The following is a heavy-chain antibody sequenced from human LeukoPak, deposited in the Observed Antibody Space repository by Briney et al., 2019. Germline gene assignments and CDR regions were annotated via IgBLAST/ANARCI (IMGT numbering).Heavy chain of an antibody. D-gene: IGHD2-15*01. CDR2: LNAGGGST. Sequence: PGGSLRLSCVASGFTFSSYTMSWVRQAPGQGLEWVSALNAGGGSTHYADSVRGRFTISRDNSKNTLYLQMNSLRAEDTAVYYCASPVRDRYCSGGSCYSPFDFWGQGNLVTVSS. V-gene: IGHV3-23*01. J-gene: IGHJ4*02. CDR1: GFTFSSYT. CDR3: ASPVRDRYCSGGSCYSPFDF.